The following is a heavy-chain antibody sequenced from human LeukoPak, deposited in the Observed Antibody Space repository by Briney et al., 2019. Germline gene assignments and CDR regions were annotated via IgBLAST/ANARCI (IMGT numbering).Heavy chain of an antibody. CDR1: GYTFTGYY. J-gene: IGHJ4*02. V-gene: IGHV1-2*02. CDR2: INPHSGGT. CDR3: ARPGRVRDGYNQDY. D-gene: IGHD5-24*01. Sequence: ASVKVSCKACGYTFTGYYMHWVRQAPGQGLEGMGGINPHSGGTNYAQRFRGRATMHRDTSISTASMERSGLTSGDRPGYVCARPGRVRDGYNQDYWGKGTLLSVSS.